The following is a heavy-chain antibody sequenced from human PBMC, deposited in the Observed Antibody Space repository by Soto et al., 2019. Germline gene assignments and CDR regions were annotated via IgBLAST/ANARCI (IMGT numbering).Heavy chain of an antibody. D-gene: IGHD5-12*01. CDR2: IIPIFGIA. CDR3: ARERDGYNADPGYDYGMDV. Sequence: QVQLVQSGAEVKKPGSSVKVSCKASGGTFSSYTISWVRQAPGQGLEWMGRIIPIFGIANYAQKFQGRVTITADKSTSTAYMEVSSRRSEDTAVYYCARERDGYNADPGYDYGMDVWGQGTTVTVSS. CDR1: GGTFSSYT. J-gene: IGHJ6*02. V-gene: IGHV1-69*02.